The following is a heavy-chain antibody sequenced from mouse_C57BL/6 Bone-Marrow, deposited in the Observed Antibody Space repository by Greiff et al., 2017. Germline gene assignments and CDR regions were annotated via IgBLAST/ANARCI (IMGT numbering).Heavy chain of an antibody. CDR3: ARESLLLPPVYFDV. Sequence: QVQLKQPGAELVMPGASVKLSCKASGYTFTSYWMHWVKQRPGQGLEWIGEIDPSDSYTNYNQKFKGKSTLTVDKSSSTAYMQLSSLTSEDSAVYYCARESLLLPPVYFDVWGTGTTVTVSS. J-gene: IGHJ1*03. D-gene: IGHD1-1*01. CDR2: IDPSDSYT. CDR1: GYTFTSYW. V-gene: IGHV1-69*01.